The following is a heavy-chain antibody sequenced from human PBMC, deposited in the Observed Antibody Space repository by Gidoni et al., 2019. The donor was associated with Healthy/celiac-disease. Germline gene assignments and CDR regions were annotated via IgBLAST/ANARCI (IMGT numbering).Heavy chain of an antibody. CDR1: GGSFSGYY. Sequence: QVQLQQWGAGLLKPSETLSLTCAVYGGSFSGYYWSWIRQPPGKGLEWIGEINHSGSTNYNPSLKSRVTISVDTSKNQFSLKLSSVTAADTAVYYCARGDYSSSWYLIRRYFDYWGQGTLVTVSS. J-gene: IGHJ4*02. CDR2: INHSGST. V-gene: IGHV4-34*01. CDR3: ARGDYSSSWYLIRRYFDY. D-gene: IGHD6-13*01.